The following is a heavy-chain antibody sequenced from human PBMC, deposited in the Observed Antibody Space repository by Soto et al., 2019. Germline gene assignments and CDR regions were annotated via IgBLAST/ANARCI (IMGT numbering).Heavy chain of an antibody. V-gene: IGHV3-64D*06. Sequence: GSLRLSCSASGFSFSYYSRYWVRQPPGKGLQYVSGISDTGGFTSYAESLRSRITVSRDNSKNKVYLPMSRLRPEDTAVYFCVKMVEVTDNYYYTDMDVWGQGTTVTVSS. CDR1: GFSFSYYS. CDR3: VKMVEVTDNYYYTDMDV. J-gene: IGHJ6*02. CDR2: ISDTGGFT. D-gene: IGHD2-21*02.